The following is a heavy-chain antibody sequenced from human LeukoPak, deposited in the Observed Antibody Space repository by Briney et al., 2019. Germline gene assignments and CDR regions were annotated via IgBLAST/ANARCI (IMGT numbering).Heavy chain of an antibody. V-gene: IGHV3-48*01. CDR2: ISSSSSTI. D-gene: IGHD2-2*01. CDR3: ASHGRYCSSTSCYQAYYYMDV. J-gene: IGHJ6*03. CDR1: GFTFSSYS. Sequence: GGSLRLSCAASGFTFSSYSMNWVRQAPGKGLEWVSYISSSSSTIYYADSVKGRFTISRDNAKNSLYLQMNSLRAEDTAVYYCASHGRYCSSTSCYQAYYYMDVWGKGTTVTVSS.